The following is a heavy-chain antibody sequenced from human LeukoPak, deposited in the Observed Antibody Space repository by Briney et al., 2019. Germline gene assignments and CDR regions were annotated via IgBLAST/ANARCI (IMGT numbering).Heavy chain of an antibody. Sequence: ASVKVSCKTSGYSFTDYDIHWVRQATRQGLEWMGWMNPKTDNTEYAQKFQGRVTLTWTTSISTAYMELSSLKSEDTAVYFCARSGPISLRFWGQGTLVTVSS. J-gene: IGHJ4*02. V-gene: IGHV1-8*01. CDR1: GYSFTDYD. CDR3: ARSGPISLRF. CDR2: MNPKTDNT. D-gene: IGHD2/OR15-2a*01.